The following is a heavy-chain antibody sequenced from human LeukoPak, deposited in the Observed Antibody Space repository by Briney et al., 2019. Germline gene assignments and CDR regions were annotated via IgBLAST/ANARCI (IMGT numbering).Heavy chain of an antibody. D-gene: IGHD6-13*01. Sequence: ASVKVSCKASGYTFTGYYMHWVRQAPGQGLEWMGWINPNSGGTNYAQKFQGRVTMTRDTSISTAYMELSRLRSGDTAVYYCARDGGYSSSWTPTGWFDPWGQGTLVTVSS. CDR3: ARDGGYSSSWTPTGWFDP. CDR1: GYTFTGYY. J-gene: IGHJ5*02. CDR2: INPNSGGT. V-gene: IGHV1-2*02.